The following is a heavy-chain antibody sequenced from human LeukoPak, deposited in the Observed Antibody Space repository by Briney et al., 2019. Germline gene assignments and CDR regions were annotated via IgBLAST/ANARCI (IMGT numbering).Heavy chain of an antibody. CDR3: ARDMTNIQFDY. D-gene: IGHD2/OR15-2a*01. CDR2: IYHSGST. J-gene: IGHJ4*02. CDR1: GGSISSSHW. V-gene: IGHV4-4*02. Sequence: SETLSLTCAVSGGSISSSHWWSWVRQPPGKGLEWIGEIYHSGSTNYNPSLKSRITISVDMSKNQFSLKLSSVTAADTAVYYCARDMTNIQFDYWGQGTLVTVSS.